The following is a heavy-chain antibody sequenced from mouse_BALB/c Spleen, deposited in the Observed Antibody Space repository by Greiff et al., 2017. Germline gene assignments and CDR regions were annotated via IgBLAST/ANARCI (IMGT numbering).Heavy chain of an antibody. CDR3: ARKRSMIKGGYYFDY. V-gene: IGHV1-9*01. Sequence: VQLQQSGAELMKPGASVKISCKATGYTFSSYWIEWVKQRPGHGLEWIGEILPGSGSTNYNEKFKGKATFTADTSSNTAYMQLSSLTSEDSAVYYCARKRSMIKGGYYFDYWGQGTTLTVSS. CDR1: GYTFSSYW. CDR2: ILPGSGST. J-gene: IGHJ2*01. D-gene: IGHD2-4*01.